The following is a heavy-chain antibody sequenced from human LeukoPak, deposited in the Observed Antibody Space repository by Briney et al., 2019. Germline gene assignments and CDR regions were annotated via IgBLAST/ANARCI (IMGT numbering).Heavy chain of an antibody. CDR1: GGSISSGDYY. CDR2: IYYSGST. V-gene: IGHV4-30-4*08. J-gene: IGHJ5*02. CDR3: ARDQDYSRGTAFDP. D-gene: IGHD4-11*01. Sequence: SETLSLTCTVSGGSISSGDYYWSWIRQPPGKGLEWIGYIYYSGSTYYNLSLKSRVTISVDTSKNQFSLKLSSVTAADTAVYYCARDQDYSRGTAFDPWGQGTLVTVSS.